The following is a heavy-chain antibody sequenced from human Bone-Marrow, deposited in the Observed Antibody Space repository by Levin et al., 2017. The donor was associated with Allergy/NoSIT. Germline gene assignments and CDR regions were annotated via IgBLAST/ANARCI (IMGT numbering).Heavy chain of an antibody. CDR1: GMSLNSSGVG. CDR3: VARGEQWLSGWFDP. D-gene: IGHD6-19*01. J-gene: IGHJ5*02. V-gene: IGHV2-5*02. CDR2: IYWDGDE. Sequence: KESGPTLVKPTQTLTLTCTFSGMSLNSSGVGVGWIRQPPGKALEWLALIYWDGDERYSPSLKSRLSITKDTSKNQVVVSMTNMDPVDTATYYCVARGEQWLSGWFDPWGRGTLVTVSS.